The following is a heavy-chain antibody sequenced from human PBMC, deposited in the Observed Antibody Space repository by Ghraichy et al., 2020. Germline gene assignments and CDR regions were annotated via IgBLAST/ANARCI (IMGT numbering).Heavy chain of an antibody. CDR3: ARVSSSSWFSLDP. D-gene: IGHD6-13*01. J-gene: IGHJ5*02. Sequence: SVKVSCKASRGHFSSSATSWVRQAPGQGLEWMGRIIPILGIANYAQKFQGRVTITADKSTSTAYMELSSLRSEDTAVYYCARVSSSSWFSLDPWGQGTLVTVSS. CDR2: IIPILGIA. V-gene: IGHV1-69*04. CDR1: RGHFSSSA.